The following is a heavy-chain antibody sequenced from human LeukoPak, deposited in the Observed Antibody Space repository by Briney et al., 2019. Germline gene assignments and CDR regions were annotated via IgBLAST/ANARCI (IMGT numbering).Heavy chain of an antibody. CDR3: AKDRTYYVGFYFDY. D-gene: IGHD3-10*02. Sequence: GGSLSLSCEASGFSFSTYNMNWVRQAPGKGLEWVAFIRYDGSNKYYADSVKGRFTISRDNSKNTLYLQMNSLRAEDTAVYYCAKDRTYYVGFYFDYWGQGTLVTVSS. CDR2: IRYDGSNK. V-gene: IGHV3-30*02. CDR1: GFSFSTYN. J-gene: IGHJ4*02.